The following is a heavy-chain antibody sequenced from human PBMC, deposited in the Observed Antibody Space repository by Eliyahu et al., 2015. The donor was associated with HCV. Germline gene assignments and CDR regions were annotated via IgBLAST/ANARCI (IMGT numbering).Heavy chain of an antibody. CDR1: GGSISSYY. CDR3: ARELDGYNFFDY. D-gene: IGHD5-24*01. CDR2: IYYSGST. V-gene: IGHV4-59*12. Sequence: QVQLQESGPGLVKPSETLSLTCTVSGGSISSYYWSWIRQPPGKGLEWIGYIYYSGSTNYNPPLKNRVTISVDTSRNHFSLKLSSVTAADTAVYYCARELDGYNFFDYWGQGTLVTVSS. J-gene: IGHJ4*02.